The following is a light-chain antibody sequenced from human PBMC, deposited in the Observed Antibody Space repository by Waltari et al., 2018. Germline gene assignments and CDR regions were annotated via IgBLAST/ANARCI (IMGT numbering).Light chain of an antibody. CDR1: QSLLHSNGYYY. V-gene: IGKV2-28*01. J-gene: IGKJ1*01. CDR3: MQALQTSWT. CDR2: LGS. Sequence: DIVMTQSPLSLPVTPGEPASIPCRSSQSLLHSNGYYYLHWYLQKPGQSPQLLLHLGSNRASGVPDRFSGSGSGTDFTLRISRVEAEDVGVYYCMQALQTSWTFGQGTKVEIK.